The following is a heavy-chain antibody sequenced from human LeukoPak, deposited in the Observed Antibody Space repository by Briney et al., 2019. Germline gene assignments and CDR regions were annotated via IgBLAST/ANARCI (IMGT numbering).Heavy chain of an antibody. V-gene: IGHV3-21*01. CDR1: GFTFSSYS. Sequence: GGSLRLSCAASGFTFSSYSMNWVRQAPGKGLEWVSSISSSSYIYYADSVKGRFTISRDNAKNSLYLQMNSLRAEDTAVYYCAREDSSGWYDDYWGQGTLVTVSS. J-gene: IGHJ4*02. CDR2: ISSSSYI. D-gene: IGHD6-19*01. CDR3: AREDSSGWYDDY.